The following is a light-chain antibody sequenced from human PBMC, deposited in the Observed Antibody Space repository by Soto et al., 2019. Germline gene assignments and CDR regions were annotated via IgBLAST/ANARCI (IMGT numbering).Light chain of an antibody. J-gene: IGKJ1*01. CDR3: QQYHTYHCT. V-gene: IGKV1-5*03. Sequence: DIQMAQSPSTVSASVGDRVTITCRASQSINSWLAWYQQKPGKAPKLLIYKASSLESGVPSRFSGSGSGTEFTLTISSLQPDDFATYYCQQYHTYHCTFGQGTKVEI. CDR1: QSINSW. CDR2: KAS.